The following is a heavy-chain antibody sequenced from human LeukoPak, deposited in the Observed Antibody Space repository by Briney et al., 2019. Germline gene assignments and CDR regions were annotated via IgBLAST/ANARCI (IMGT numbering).Heavy chain of an antibody. CDR2: ISGSGGST. CDR3: TRSNYGSGSYHPS. CDR1: GFTFSSYA. Sequence: GGSLRLSCAASGFTFSSYAMSWVRQAPGKGLEWVSAISGSGGSTYYADSVKGRFTISRDNSKNTLYLQMNSLRAEDTAVYYCTRSNYGSGSYHPSWGQGTLVTVSS. J-gene: IGHJ5*02. V-gene: IGHV3-23*01. D-gene: IGHD3-10*01.